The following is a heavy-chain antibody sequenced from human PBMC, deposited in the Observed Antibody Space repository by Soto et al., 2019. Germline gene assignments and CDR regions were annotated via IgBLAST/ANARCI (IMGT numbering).Heavy chain of an antibody. J-gene: IGHJ5*02. CDR2: IIPIFGTA. Sequence: SVKVSCKASGGTFSSYAISRVRQAPGQGLEWMGGIIPIFGTANYAQKFQGSVTITADKSTSTAYMELSSLRSEDTAVYYCARFLRDTSSWYKNWFDPWGQGTLVTVSS. D-gene: IGHD6-13*01. CDR1: GGTFSSYA. CDR3: ARFLRDTSSWYKNWFDP. V-gene: IGHV1-69*06.